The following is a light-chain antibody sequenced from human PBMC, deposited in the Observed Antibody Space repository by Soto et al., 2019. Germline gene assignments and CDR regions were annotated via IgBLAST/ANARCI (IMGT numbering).Light chain of an antibody. CDR3: QQYGSSPRT. CDR2: GAS. CDR1: QSVSSSY. V-gene: IGKV3-20*01. J-gene: IGKJ1*01. Sequence: EFVLTQSPGTLSLSPGERVTLSCRASQSVSSSYLAWYQQKPGQAPRLLIYGASSRATGIPDRFRGSGSGTDFTLTISRLEPEDFAVYYCQQYGSSPRTFGQGTKVDIK.